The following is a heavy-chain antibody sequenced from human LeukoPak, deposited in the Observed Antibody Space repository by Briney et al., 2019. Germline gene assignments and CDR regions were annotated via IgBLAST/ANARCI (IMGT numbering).Heavy chain of an antibody. D-gene: IGHD1-26*01. Sequence: SETLSLTCTVSGGSISSYYWSWIRQPPGKGLEWIGYIYYSGSTNYNPSLKSRVTISVDTSKNQFSLKLSSVTAADTAVYYCASYTRITVGATTDDYWGQGTLVTVSS. V-gene: IGHV4-59*08. CDR1: GGSISSYY. CDR2: IYYSGST. J-gene: IGHJ4*02. CDR3: ASYTRITVGATTDDY.